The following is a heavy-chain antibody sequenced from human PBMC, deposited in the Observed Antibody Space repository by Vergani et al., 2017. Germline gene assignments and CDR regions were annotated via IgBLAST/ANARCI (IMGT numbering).Heavy chain of an antibody. Sequence: QMQLVQSGPEVKKPGTSVKVSCKASGFTFTSSAMQWVRQARGQRLEWIGWIVVGSGNTNYAQKFQERVTITRDMSTSTAYMELSSLRSDDTAVYYCARVYYYDSSGYSDYWGQGTLVTVSS. V-gene: IGHV1-58*02. J-gene: IGHJ4*02. CDR1: GFTFTSSA. D-gene: IGHD3-22*01. CDR3: ARVYYYDSSGYSDY. CDR2: IVVGSGNT.